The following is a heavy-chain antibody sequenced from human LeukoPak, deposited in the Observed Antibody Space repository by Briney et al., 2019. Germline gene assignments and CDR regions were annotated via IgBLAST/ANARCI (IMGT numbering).Heavy chain of an antibody. V-gene: IGHV3-7*03. D-gene: IGHD3-16*01. J-gene: IGHJ6*02. CDR2: INHNGNVN. Sequence: GGSLRLACEASGFTFSSYWMNWARQPPGKGLEWVASINHNGNVNYYVDSVKGRFTISRDNVKNSLYLQMSNLRAEDTAVYFCARGGGLDVWGQGATVTVSS. CDR3: ARGGGLDV. CDR1: GFTFSSYW.